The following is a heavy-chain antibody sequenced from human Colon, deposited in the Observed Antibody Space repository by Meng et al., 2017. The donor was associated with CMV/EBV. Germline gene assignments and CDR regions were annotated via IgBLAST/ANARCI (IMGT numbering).Heavy chain of an antibody. CDR2: IAFDGRTK. D-gene: IGHD2-15*01. Sequence: GESLKISCKASGFTSSPYAVHWLRQAPGKGLEWVALIAFDGRTKYNTDSVKGRFTISRDSSKNTVYLQISSLRGDDTAVYYCARAGDTVEVSDPLRDNYYYYGMDLWGQGTTVTVSS. J-gene: IGHJ6*02. CDR3: ARAGDTVEVSDPLRDNYYYYGMDL. CDR1: GFTSSPYA. V-gene: IGHV3-30*04.